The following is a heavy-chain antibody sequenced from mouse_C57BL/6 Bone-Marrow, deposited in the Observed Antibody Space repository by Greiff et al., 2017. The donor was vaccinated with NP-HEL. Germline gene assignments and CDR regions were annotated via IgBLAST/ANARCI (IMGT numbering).Heavy chain of an antibody. CDR3: AKHPYYYGSIYVSAMDY. J-gene: IGHJ4*01. D-gene: IGHD1-1*01. CDR2: ISNGGGST. Sequence: DVKLVESGGGLVQPGGSLKLSCAASGFTFSDYYMYWVRQTPEKRLEWVAYISNGGGSTYYPETVKGRFTFSRDNATNTLYLQISRLKSEDTAVYYCAKHPYYYGSIYVSAMDYWGQGTSVTVSS. CDR1: GFTFSDYY. V-gene: IGHV5-12*01.